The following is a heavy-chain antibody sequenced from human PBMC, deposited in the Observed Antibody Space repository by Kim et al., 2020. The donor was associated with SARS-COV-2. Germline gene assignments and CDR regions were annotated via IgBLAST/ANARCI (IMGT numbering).Heavy chain of an antibody. J-gene: IGHJ3*01. CDR3: ARGGDLSAISCWGDAFVV. Sequence: SVKVSCKASGCTFSSYSISWVRQAPGQGLEWMGVIIPIGGRANYAQKFQGRVTMTADKSTSTAYMELSSLRSEDTAVYYCARGGDLSAISCWGDAFVVW. CDR1: GCTFSSYS. CDR2: IIPIGGRA. D-gene: IGHD2-15*01. V-gene: IGHV1-69*10.